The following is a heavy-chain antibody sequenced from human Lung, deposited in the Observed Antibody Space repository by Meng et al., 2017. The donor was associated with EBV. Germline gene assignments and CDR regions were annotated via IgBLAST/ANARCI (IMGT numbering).Heavy chain of an antibody. D-gene: IGHD1-26*01. CDR2: ISYDGSNK. Sequence: VPLVCVGGGWVQPGRALRLSLACSGFTFSSYGMYWVRQAPGKGLEWVAVISYDGSNKYYADSVKGRFTISRDNSKNTLYLQMNSLRAEDTAVYYCAELGATFHWGQGTLVTVSS. CDR1: GFTFSSYG. J-gene: IGHJ4*02. V-gene: IGHV3-30*03. CDR3: AELGATFH.